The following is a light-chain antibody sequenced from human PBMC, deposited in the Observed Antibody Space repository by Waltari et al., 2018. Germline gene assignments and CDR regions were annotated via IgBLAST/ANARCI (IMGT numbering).Light chain of an antibody. CDR1: SRDIGAYKH. Sequence: QSALTQPASVSGSPGQSITISCSGTSRDIGAYKHVSWYQQHPGKAPKLLIYEVSNRPSGVSNRFSGSKSGNTASLTISGLQADDESHYYCTSFTSSATWVFGGGTKVTVL. CDR3: TSFTSSATWV. J-gene: IGLJ3*02. CDR2: EVS. V-gene: IGLV2-14*01.